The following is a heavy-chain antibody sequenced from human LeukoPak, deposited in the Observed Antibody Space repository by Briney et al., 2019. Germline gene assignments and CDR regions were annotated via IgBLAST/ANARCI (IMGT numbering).Heavy chain of an antibody. CDR2: ISAYNGNT. CDR3: ARGPYCGGDCSNYYYYYMDV. D-gene: IGHD2-21*01. CDR1: GYTFTSYG. Sequence: ASVKVSCKASGYTFTSYGISWVRQAPGQGLEWMGWISAYNGNTNYAQKLQGRVTMTTDTSTSTAYMELRSLRSDDTAVYYCARGPYCGGDCSNYYYYYMDVSCKGTSVTVSS. J-gene: IGHJ6*03. V-gene: IGHV1-18*01.